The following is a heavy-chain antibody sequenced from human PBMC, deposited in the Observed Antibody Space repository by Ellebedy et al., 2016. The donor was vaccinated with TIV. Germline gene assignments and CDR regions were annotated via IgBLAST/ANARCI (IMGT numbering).Heavy chain of an antibody. D-gene: IGHD5-24*01. CDR3: ARHRGRDGYSFDY. J-gene: IGHJ4*02. V-gene: IGHV5-51*01. CDR2: ISPSDSDT. Sequence: GESLKISXKVSGYNFRNYYIVWVRQMPGKGLEWMGIISPSDSDTTYSPPFQGQVTISVDRSITTAYLQWNSLKASDTAMYYCARHRGRDGYSFDYWGQGTLVTVSS. CDR1: GYNFRNYY.